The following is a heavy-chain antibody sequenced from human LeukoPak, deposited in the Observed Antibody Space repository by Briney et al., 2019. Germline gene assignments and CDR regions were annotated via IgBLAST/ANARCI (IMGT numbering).Heavy chain of an antibody. J-gene: IGHJ4*02. V-gene: IGHV5-51*01. CDR1: GYSFTSYY. D-gene: IGHD6-6*01. CDR3: ARHRSDSSSSPIDY. Sequence: GESLKISCEGSGYSFTSYYIGWVRQMPGKGLEWMVIICPGDSDTRYSPAFQGQVTISADRSISTVYLQWSSLKASDTAMYYCARHRSDSSSSPIDYWGQGTLVTVSS. CDR2: ICPGDSDT.